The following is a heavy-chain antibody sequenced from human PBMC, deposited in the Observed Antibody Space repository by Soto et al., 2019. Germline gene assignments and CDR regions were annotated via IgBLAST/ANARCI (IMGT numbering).Heavy chain of an antibody. D-gene: IGHD3-9*01. CDR3: ARDHPSYYDILTVYSINWFDP. J-gene: IGHJ5*02. CDR2: IIPILGIA. Sequence: QVQLVQSGAEVKKPGSSVKVSCKASGGTFSSYTISWVRQAPGQGLEWMGRIIPILGIANYAQKFQGRVTITADKSTSTAYMELSSLRSEDTAVYYCARDHPSYYDILTVYSINWFDPWGQGTLVTVSS. V-gene: IGHV1-69*08. CDR1: GGTFSSYT.